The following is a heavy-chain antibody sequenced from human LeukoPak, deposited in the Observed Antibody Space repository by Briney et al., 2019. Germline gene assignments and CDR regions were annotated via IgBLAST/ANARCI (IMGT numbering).Heavy chain of an antibody. D-gene: IGHD1-26*01. Sequence: PGGSLRLFCAASGFIFSSYSMNWVRQAPGKGPEWVSYISPTWSTIFYADSVRGRFTISRSSGKNSSYLQMTSLRPEDTAMYYCASLTLGDIRTISYAFDLWGQGTMVTVYS. J-gene: IGHJ3*01. CDR2: ISPTWSTI. V-gene: IGHV3-48*01. CDR1: GFIFSSYS. CDR3: ASLTLGDIRTISYAFDL.